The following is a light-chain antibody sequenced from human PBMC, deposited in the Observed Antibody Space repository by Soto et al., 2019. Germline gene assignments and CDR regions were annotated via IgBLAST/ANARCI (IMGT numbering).Light chain of an antibody. CDR1: QSVSSW. Sequence: DIQMTQSASTLSASLGDRVTITCRASQSVSSWLAWFQQKPGKAPKLLMYDVSNLESGVPSRFSGSGSGTQFTLTISSLKPGDSATYYCQQYNTLWTFGQGTKVDI. CDR2: DVS. V-gene: IGKV1-5*01. CDR3: QQYNTLWT. J-gene: IGKJ1*01.